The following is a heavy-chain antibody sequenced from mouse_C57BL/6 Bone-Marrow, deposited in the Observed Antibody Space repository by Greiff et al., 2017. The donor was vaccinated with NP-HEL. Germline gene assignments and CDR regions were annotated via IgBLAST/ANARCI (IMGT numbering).Heavy chain of an antibody. CDR3: ARSIYYYGSSPYYFDY. D-gene: IGHD1-1*01. Sequence: QVQLQQSGAELVKPGASVKLSCKASGYTFTSYWMQWVKQRPGQGLEWIGEIDPSDSYTNYNQKFKGKATLTVDTSSSTAYMQLSSLTSEDSAVYYCARSIYYYGSSPYYFDYWGQGTTLTVSS. CDR2: IDPSDSYT. CDR1: GYTFTSYW. V-gene: IGHV1-50*01. J-gene: IGHJ2*01.